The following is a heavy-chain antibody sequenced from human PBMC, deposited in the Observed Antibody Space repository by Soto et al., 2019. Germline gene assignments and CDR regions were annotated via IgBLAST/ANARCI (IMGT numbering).Heavy chain of an antibody. D-gene: IGHD2-15*01. CDR2: INGNSGGT. Sequence: ASVKVSCKASGYGFTGYSMHWVRQAPGQGLEWMGWINGNSGGTKYAQKFQGRVTMTRDTSIITAYMELSRLTSDDTAVYYCAREYCTDSGCSPFFDYWGQGTLVTVSS. CDR3: AREYCTDSGCSPFFDY. V-gene: IGHV1-2*02. CDR1: GYGFTGYS. J-gene: IGHJ4*02.